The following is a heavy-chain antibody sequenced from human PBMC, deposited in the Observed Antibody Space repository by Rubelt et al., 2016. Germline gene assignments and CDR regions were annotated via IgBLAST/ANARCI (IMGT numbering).Heavy chain of an antibody. D-gene: IGHD5-24*01. J-gene: IGHJ3*02. CDR1: GYTFTSYG. Sequence: QVQLVQYGAEVKKPRASVKVSCKASGYTFTSYGISWVRQAPGQGLAWMRWISAYNGNTNYAQKLQGRVTMTTDTSTSTAYMELRSLRSDDTAVYYCARRDGYNWDDAFDIWGQGTMVTVSS. V-gene: IGHV1-18*01. CDR2: ISAYNGNT. CDR3: ARRDGYNWDDAFDI.